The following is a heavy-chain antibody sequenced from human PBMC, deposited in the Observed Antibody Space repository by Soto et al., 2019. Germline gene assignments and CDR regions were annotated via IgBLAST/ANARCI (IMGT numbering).Heavy chain of an antibody. CDR3: ARLPLTTYFDL. J-gene: IGHJ2*01. Sequence: QVQLQESGPGLVKPSETLSLTCTVSGGSVSGGSYCWSWIRQPPGKGLECIGYVYNSGSTTYNPSLKRLVTISVDTPNNQFSLGLSSVTAADTAVYYCARLPLTTYFDLCGRGYLVTVSS. CDR1: GGSVSGGSYC. V-gene: IGHV4-61*01. CDR2: VYNSGST. D-gene: IGHD3-9*01.